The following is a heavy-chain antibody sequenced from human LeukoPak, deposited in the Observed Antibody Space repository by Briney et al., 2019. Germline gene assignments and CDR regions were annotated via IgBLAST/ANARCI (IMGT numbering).Heavy chain of an antibody. Sequence: GGSLRLSCAASGFTFSDYYMSWLRQAPGKGLEWVSYINSSGTITYYADSVKGRFTISRDNAKNSLYLQMNSLRAEDTAVYYCARDIPRVGATGHWGRGTLVTVSS. V-gene: IGHV3-11*01. D-gene: IGHD1-26*01. CDR3: ARDIPRVGATGH. CDR2: INSSGTIT. J-gene: IGHJ4*02. CDR1: GFTFSDYY.